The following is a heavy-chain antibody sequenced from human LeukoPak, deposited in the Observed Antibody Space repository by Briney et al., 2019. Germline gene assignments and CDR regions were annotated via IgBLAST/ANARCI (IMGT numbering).Heavy chain of an antibody. CDR2: INPNSGGT. Sequence: GASVKVSCKASGYTFTSYGISWVRQAPGQGLEWMGRINPNSGGTNYAQKFQGRVTMTRDTSISTAYMELSRLRSDDTAVYYCARDLVQRGNYYDSSGPLDYWGQGTLVTVSS. CDR1: GYTFTSYG. V-gene: IGHV1-2*06. D-gene: IGHD3-22*01. J-gene: IGHJ4*02. CDR3: ARDLVQRGNYYDSSGPLDY.